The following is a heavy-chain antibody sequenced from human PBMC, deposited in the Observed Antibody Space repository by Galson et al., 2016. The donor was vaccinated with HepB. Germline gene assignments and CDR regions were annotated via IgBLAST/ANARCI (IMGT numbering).Heavy chain of an antibody. CDR3: AREDPVVTPRSGIDY. V-gene: IGHV4-34*01. J-gene: IGHJ4*02. D-gene: IGHD4-23*01. Sequence: SETLSLTCAVYGGSFSDYSWSWIRQPPGKGLEWIGEIHHSGRTNFNPSLKSRVTMSVDTSKKQFSLKLSSVTAADTAVYYCAREDPVVTPRSGIDYWGQGTLVTVSS. CDR1: GGSFSDYS. CDR2: IHHSGRT.